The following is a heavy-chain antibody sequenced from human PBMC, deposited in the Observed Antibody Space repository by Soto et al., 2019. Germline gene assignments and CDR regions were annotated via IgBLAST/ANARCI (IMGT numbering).Heavy chain of an antibody. Sequence: SETLSLTCTVSGGSINSGDYYWSWIRQPPGKGLEWIGYIYYSGSTYYNPSLKSRVTISVDTSKNQFSLKLSSVTAADTAVYYCARDLRIFNWFDPWGQGTLVTVSS. D-gene: IGHD3-3*01. CDR1: GGSINSGDYY. CDR3: ARDLRIFNWFDP. V-gene: IGHV4-30-4*01. CDR2: IYYSGST. J-gene: IGHJ5*02.